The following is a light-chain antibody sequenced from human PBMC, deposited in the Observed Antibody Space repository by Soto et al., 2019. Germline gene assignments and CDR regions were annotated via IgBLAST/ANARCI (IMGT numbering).Light chain of an antibody. J-gene: IGKJ1*01. Sequence: DIQMTQSPSTLSASVGDRVTITCRASQSISWWLAWYQQNPGEVPKLLIYKSSNLESGVPSRFSGSGFETEFTLTISSLQPEDFATYCCQEFETLTFGQGTKVEVK. CDR1: QSISWW. CDR3: QEFETLT. CDR2: KSS. V-gene: IGKV1-5*03.